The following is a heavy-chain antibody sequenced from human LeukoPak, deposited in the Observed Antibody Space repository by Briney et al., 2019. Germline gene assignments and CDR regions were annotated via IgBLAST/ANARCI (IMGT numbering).Heavy chain of an antibody. J-gene: IGHJ4*02. CDR2: ISFRGDSI. V-gene: IGHV3-23*01. CDR1: GFTFSDSA. CDR3: AKIHDYVWGHLDY. D-gene: IGHD3-16*01. Sequence: PGGSLRLSCAASGFTFSDSAMTWVRQAPGKGREWVSLISFRGDSIYYADSVRGRFTISRDNSKNTLYLQMKSVRAEDTAVYFCAKIHDYVWGHLDYWGQGTLVTVSS.